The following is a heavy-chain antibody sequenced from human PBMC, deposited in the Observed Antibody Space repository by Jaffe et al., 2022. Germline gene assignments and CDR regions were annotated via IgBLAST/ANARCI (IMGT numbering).Heavy chain of an antibody. J-gene: IGHJ3*02. D-gene: IGHD3-22*01. CDR2: IYYSGST. CDR3: ARGDYYDSSGYHKNGFDI. V-gene: IGHV4-59*01. CDR1: GGFISTYY. Sequence: QVQLQESGPGLVKPSETLSLTCTVSGGFISTYYWNWIRQPPGKGLEWIGYIYYSGSTNYNPSLKSRVTISIDTSKNKFSLKLNSMTAADTAVYYCARGDYYDSSGYHKNGFDIWGQGTMVTVSS.